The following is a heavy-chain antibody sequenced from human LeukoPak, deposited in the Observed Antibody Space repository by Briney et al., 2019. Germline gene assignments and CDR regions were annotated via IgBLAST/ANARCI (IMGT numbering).Heavy chain of an antibody. Sequence: PSETLSLTCTVSGGSISSGGYYWSWIRQHPGKGLEWIGYIYYSGSTYYNPSLKSRVTISVDTSKNQFSLKLSSVTAADTAVYYCARSVRAVAGTLDYWGQGTLVTVSS. J-gene: IGHJ4*02. V-gene: IGHV4-31*03. CDR2: IYYSGST. D-gene: IGHD6-19*01. CDR1: GGSISSGGYY. CDR3: ARSVRAVAGTLDY.